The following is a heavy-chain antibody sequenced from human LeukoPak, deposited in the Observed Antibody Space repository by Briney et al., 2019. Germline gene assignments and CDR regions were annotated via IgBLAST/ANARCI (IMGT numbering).Heavy chain of an antibody. D-gene: IGHD3-9*01. V-gene: IGHV1-69*13. CDR1: GGTFSSYA. CDR2: IIPIFGTA. J-gene: IGHJ5*02. Sequence: GASVKVSCKASGGTFSSYAISWVRQAPGQGLEWMGGIIPIFGTANYAQKFQGRVTITADESTSTAYMELSSLRSEDTAVYYCARGHLDNFDWLLSGFDPWGQGTLVTVSS. CDR3: ARGHLDNFDWLLSGFDP.